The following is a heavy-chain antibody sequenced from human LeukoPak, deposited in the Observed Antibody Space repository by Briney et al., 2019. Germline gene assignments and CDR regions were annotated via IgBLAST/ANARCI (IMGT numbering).Heavy chain of an antibody. CDR2: IYWDDDK. CDR3: AHRDRERRRAPYYFDF. J-gene: IGHJ4*02. CDR1: GFSLSSSGVG. Sequence: ESGPTLVNPTQTLTLTCTFSGFSLSSSGVGVGWIRQPPGKSLERLALIYWDDDKRYSPSLKSRLTITKDTSKNQVVLTMTNMDPVDTATYYCAHRDRERRRAPYYFDFWGQGTLVTVSS. D-gene: IGHD1-1*01. V-gene: IGHV2-5*02.